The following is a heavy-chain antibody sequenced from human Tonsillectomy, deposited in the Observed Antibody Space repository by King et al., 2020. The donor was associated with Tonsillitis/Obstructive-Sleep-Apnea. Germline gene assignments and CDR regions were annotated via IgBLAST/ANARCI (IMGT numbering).Heavy chain of an antibody. CDR1: GGTFSKHV. CDR3: ASAGDSSFGRALDY. D-gene: IGHD3-10*01. Sequence: VQLVQSGAEVKKPGSSVKVSCKSSGGTFSKHVISWLRQAPGQGLEWMGNFIPVLGATNYAQKFQGRVTITADDSTSTAYLDLSSLRSEDTAVYYCASAGDSSFGRALDYWGQGTLVTVSS. CDR2: FIPVLGAT. J-gene: IGHJ4*02. V-gene: IGHV1-69*11.